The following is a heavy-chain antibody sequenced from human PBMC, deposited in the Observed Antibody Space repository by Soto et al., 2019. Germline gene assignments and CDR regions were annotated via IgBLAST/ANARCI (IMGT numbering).Heavy chain of an antibody. CDR2: ISSSGSTI. D-gene: IGHD6-6*01. V-gene: IGHV3-11*01. J-gene: IGHJ6*03. Sequence: QVQLVASGGGLVKPGGSLRLSCAASGFTFSDYYMIWIRQAPGKGLEWVSYISSSGSTIYYADSVKGRFTISWDNAKNSLYLQMNSLRAEDTAVYYCVTGSSSIYYYYYMDVWGKGTTVTVSS. CDR1: GFTFSDYY. CDR3: VTGSSSIYYYYYMDV.